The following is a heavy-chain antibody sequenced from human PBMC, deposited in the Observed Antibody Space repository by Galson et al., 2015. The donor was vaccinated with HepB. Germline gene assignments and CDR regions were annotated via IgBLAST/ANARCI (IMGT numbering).Heavy chain of an antibody. V-gene: IGHV1-69*04. CDR2: IIPILGIA. CDR3: ARDRYCSSTSCPFDY. CDR1: GGTFSSYA. Sequence: SAKVSCKASGGTFSSYATSWVRQAPGQGLEWMGRIIPILGIANYAQKFQGRVTITADKSTSTAYMELSSLRSEDTAVYYCARDRYCSSTSCPFDYWGQGTLVTVSS. J-gene: IGHJ4*02. D-gene: IGHD2-2*01.